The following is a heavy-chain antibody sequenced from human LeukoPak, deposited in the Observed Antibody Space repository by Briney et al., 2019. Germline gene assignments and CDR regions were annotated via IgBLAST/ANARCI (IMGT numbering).Heavy chain of an antibody. CDR3: ARPDYDFWSGYPNTSPGGYYYYGMDV. V-gene: IGHV3-7*03. J-gene: IGHJ6*02. CDR2: IKQDGSEK. CDR1: GFTFSSYS. Sequence: GGSLRLSCAASGFTFSSYSMNWVRQAPGKGLEWVANIKQDGSEKYYVDSVKGRFTISRDNAKNSLYLQMNSLRAEDTAVYYCARPDYDFWSGYPNTSPGGYYYYGMDVWGQGTTVTVSS. D-gene: IGHD3-3*01.